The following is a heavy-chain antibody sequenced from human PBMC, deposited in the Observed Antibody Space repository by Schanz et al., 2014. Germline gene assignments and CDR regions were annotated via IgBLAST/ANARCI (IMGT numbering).Heavy chain of an antibody. CDR2: IGVDGTTT. CDR3: ARVDSSGYFFDN. Sequence: EVQLVESGGGLVKPGGSLRLSCGVSGFTASSHSMNWVRQAPGKGLEWVSVIGVDGTTTYYADSVKGRFTISRDNSKNTLYLQMNSLRPEDTAVYYCARVDSSGYFFDNWGQGTRVTVSA. CDR1: GFTASSHS. D-gene: IGHD3-22*01. J-gene: IGHJ4*02. V-gene: IGHV3-23*04.